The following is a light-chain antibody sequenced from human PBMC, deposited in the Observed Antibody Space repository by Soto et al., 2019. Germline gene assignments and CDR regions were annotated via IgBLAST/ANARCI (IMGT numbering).Light chain of an antibody. J-gene: IGKJ1*01. V-gene: IGKV1-39*01. Sequence: DIQMTQSPSSLSASVGDRVTITCRASQSISIYLNWYQQKPGKAPKLLIYAASSLQSGVPSRFSGSGSGTDFTLTISSLQPEDFATYYWQQSYSTPPWTFGQGTKVEIK. CDR1: QSISIY. CDR2: AAS. CDR3: QQSYSTPPWT.